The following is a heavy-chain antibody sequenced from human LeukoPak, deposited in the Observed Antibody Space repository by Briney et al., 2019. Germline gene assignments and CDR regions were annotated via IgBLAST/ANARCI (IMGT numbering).Heavy chain of an antibody. CDR3: ARLMTVTTEGYWYFDL. J-gene: IGHJ2*01. D-gene: IGHD4-17*01. CDR2: IYYSGST. CDR1: GGSISSSSYY. Sequence: SETLSLTCTVSGGSISSSSYYWGWIRQPPGKGLEWIGSIYYSGSTYYNPSLKSRVTISVDTSKNQFSLKLSSVTAADTAVYYCARLMTVTTEGYWYFDLWGRGTLVTVSS. V-gene: IGHV4-39*01.